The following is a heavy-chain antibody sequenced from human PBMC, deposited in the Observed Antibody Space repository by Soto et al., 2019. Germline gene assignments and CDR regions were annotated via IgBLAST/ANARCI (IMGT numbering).Heavy chain of an antibody. CDR3: ARQIHSTYYYYGMDV. V-gene: IGHV5-51*01. CDR2: IYPGDSDT. CDR1: GSTFTSYW. D-gene: IGHD5-18*01. J-gene: IGHJ6*02. Sequence: PVESLKISCNGSGSTFTSYWFAWVRQVPGKGLEWMGFIYPGDSDTRYSPSFQGQVTISADRSISTAYLHWSSPKASDTAIYYCARQIHSTYYYYGMDVWGQGTTVTVSS.